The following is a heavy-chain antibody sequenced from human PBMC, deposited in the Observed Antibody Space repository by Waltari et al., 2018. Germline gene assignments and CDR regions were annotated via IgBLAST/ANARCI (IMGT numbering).Heavy chain of an antibody. CDR3: TTRTWTEMFDI. CDR1: GFIFSDAW. D-gene: IGHD1-1*01. Sequence: EVQLVESGGGFIKPGGSLRLSCAASGFIFSDAWMSWVRQAPGKGPEWIGRIKSRADGGTADYAAPGKGRFTISRDDSKNTLYLQMNSLKTEDAAVYYCTTRTWTEMFDIWGQGTMVTVSS. CDR2: IKSRADGGTA. J-gene: IGHJ3*02. V-gene: IGHV3-15*01.